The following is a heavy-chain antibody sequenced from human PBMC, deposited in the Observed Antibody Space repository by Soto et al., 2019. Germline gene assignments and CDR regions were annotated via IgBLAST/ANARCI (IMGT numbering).Heavy chain of an antibody. CDR2: IKEDGSEK. J-gene: IGHJ4*02. V-gene: IGHV3-7*03. CDR3: TTVTTSSVFDF. CDR1: GFRFSTYW. Sequence: EVQLVESGGGLVQPGGSLRLSCAASGFRFSTYWMSWVRQAPGNGLEWVANIKEDGSEKYYVDSVKVRFTISRDNADNSLYLQMNSLRGEDTAVYYCTTVTTSSVFDFWGQGTLVTVSS. D-gene: IGHD4-17*01.